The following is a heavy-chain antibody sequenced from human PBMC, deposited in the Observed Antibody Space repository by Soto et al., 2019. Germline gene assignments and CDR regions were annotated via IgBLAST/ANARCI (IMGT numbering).Heavy chain of an antibody. CDR3: AREHYSSGLKYFDY. V-gene: IGHV1-69*06. D-gene: IGHD6-19*01. J-gene: IGHJ4*02. CDR2: IIPIFGTA. Sequence: QVQLVQSGAEVKKPGSSVKVSCKASGGTFSSYAISWVRQAPGQGLEWMGGIIPIFGTANYAQKFQGRVTITADKSTSTAYMELSSLRSDDTAVYYCAREHYSSGLKYFDYWGQGTLVTVSS. CDR1: GGTFSSYA.